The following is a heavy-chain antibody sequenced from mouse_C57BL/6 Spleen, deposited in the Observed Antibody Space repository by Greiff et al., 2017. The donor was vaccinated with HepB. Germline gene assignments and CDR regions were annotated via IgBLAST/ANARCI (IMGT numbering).Heavy chain of an antibody. V-gene: IGHV5-4*03. Sequence: EVKVVESGGGLVKPGGSLKLSCAASGFTFSSYAMSWVRQTPEKRLEWVATISDGGSYTYYPDNVKGRFTISRDNAKNNLYLQMSQLKSEDTAMYYCARLPRYYGSSAAFDYWGQGTTLTVSS. CDR2: ISDGGSYT. CDR1: GFTFSSYA. D-gene: IGHD1-1*01. J-gene: IGHJ2*01. CDR3: ARLPRYYGSSAAFDY.